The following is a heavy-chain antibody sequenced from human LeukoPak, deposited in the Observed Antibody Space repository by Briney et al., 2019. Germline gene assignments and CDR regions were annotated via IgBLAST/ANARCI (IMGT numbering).Heavy chain of an antibody. CDR2: ISSSGSTI. CDR1: GGSISGYY. J-gene: IGHJ4*02. D-gene: IGHD5-24*01. CDR3: ARGGRWLHVDY. Sequence: LSLTCTVSGGSISGYYWSWIRHAPGKGLEWVSYISSSGSTIYYADSVKGRFTISRDNAKNSLYLQMNSLRAEDTAVYYCARGGRWLHVDYWSQATLVNVSS. V-gene: IGHV3-11*01.